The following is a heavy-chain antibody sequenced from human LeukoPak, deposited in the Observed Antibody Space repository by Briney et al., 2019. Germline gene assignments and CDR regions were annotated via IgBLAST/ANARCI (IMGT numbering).Heavy chain of an antibody. Sequence: ASVKVSCKASGYTFTSYGISWVRQAPGQGLEWMGWISAYNGNTNYAQKFQGRVTMTRDTSISTAYMELSRLRSDDTAVYYCARPGYSYAGAFDIWGQGTMVTVSS. J-gene: IGHJ3*02. D-gene: IGHD5-18*01. CDR2: ISAYNGNT. V-gene: IGHV1-18*01. CDR3: ARPGYSYAGAFDI. CDR1: GYTFTSYG.